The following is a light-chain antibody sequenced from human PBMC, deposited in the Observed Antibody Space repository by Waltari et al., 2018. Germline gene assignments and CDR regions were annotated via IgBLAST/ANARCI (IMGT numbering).Light chain of an antibody. V-gene: IGLV2-14*01. CDR2: DVS. CDR1: SRDVGGSNY. CDR3: SSYTSSSTWV. J-gene: IGLJ3*02. Sequence: QSALTQPASVSGSPGQSITISCTGTSRDVGGSNYVPWYQQHPGKAPKVMIYDVSKRPSGVSNRFSGSKSGNTASLTISGLQAEDEADYYCSSYTSSSTWVFGGGTKLTVL.